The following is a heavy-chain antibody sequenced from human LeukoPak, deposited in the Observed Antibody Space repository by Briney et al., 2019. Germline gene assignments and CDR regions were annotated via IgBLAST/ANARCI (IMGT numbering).Heavy chain of an antibody. CDR2: IIPIFGTA. Sequence: SVKVSCKASGGTFSSYAISWVRQAPGQGLEWMGRIIPIFGTANYAQKFQGRVRITTDESTSTAYMELSSLRSEDTAVYYCARDQHTYYYDSSGYYGFDYWGQGTLVTVSS. CDR3: ARDQHTYYYDSSGYYGFDY. J-gene: IGHJ4*02. CDR1: GGTFSSYA. V-gene: IGHV1-69*05. D-gene: IGHD3-22*01.